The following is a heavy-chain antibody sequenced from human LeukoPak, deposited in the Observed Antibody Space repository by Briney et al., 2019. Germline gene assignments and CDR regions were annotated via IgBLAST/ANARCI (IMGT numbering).Heavy chain of an antibody. CDR3: AKGQGRLTMVRGVPIHY. CDR1: GFTFSRYW. Sequence: GGSLRLSCAASGFTFSRYWMSWVRQVPGKGLEWVANIKEDAGEIYYVDSVKGRFTISRGNSKNTLYLQMNSLRAEDTAVYYCAKGQGRLTMVRGVPIHYWGQGTLVTVSS. CDR2: IKEDAGEI. D-gene: IGHD3-10*01. J-gene: IGHJ4*02. V-gene: IGHV3-7*01.